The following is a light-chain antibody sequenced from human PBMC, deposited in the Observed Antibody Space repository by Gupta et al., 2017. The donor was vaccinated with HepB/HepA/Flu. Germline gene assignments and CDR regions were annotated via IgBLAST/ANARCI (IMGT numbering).Light chain of an antibody. Sequence: DIQMTQSPSSLSASVGDRVTITCRASQGISTYLAWYQQKPGKVPKVLIYAASTLQSGVPSRFSGSGSGTDFTLTISSLQPEDVATYYCQKDNSAPWTFGQGTKVEIK. V-gene: IGKV1-27*01. CDR1: QGISTY. CDR3: QKDNSAPWT. J-gene: IGKJ1*01. CDR2: AAS.